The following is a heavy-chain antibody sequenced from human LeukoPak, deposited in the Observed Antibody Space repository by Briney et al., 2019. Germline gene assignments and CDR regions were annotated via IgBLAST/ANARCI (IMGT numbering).Heavy chain of an antibody. CDR3: ARGLGYCTSTTCLLPFDY. D-gene: IGHD2-2*01. CDR2: IYSGGST. Sequence: GGSLRLSCAASGFTVSTYYMTWVRQAPGKGLECVSVIYSGGSTYYADSVKGRFTVSRDNSKNALYLQMNSLRAEDTAMYYCARGLGYCTSTTCLLPFDYWGQGTLVTVSS. CDR1: GFTVSTYY. V-gene: IGHV3-53*01. J-gene: IGHJ4*02.